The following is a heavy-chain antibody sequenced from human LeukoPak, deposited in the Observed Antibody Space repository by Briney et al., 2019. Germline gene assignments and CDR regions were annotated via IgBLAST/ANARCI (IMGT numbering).Heavy chain of an antibody. Sequence: GGSLRLSCAASGFTFSSYWMSWVRQAPGKGLEWVANIKQDGSEKYYVDSVKGRATIYRDNAKNSLYLQMNSLRAEDTGVYYCARARITISQYYFDFGRQGTLVTVST. V-gene: IGHV3-7*01. CDR1: GFTFSSYW. CDR2: IKQDGSEK. J-gene: IGHJ4*02. D-gene: IGHD3-9*01. CDR3: ARARITISQYYFDF.